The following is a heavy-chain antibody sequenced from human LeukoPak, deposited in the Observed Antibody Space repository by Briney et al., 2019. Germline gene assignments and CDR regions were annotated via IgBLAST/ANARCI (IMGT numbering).Heavy chain of an antibody. CDR3: ARGAVAGQDFDY. V-gene: IGHV4-59*01. CDR1: GGSISSYH. CDR2: IFYSGST. D-gene: IGHD6-19*01. J-gene: IGHJ4*02. Sequence: SETLSLTCTVSGGSISSYHWSWIRQPPGKGLEWIGYIFYSGSTNYNPSLKNRVTISGDTSKNQFSLELSSVTTADTAVYHCARGAVAGQDFDYWGQGTLVTVSS.